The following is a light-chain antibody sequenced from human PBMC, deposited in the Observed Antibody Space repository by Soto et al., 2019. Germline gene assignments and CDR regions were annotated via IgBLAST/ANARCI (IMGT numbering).Light chain of an antibody. V-gene: IGLV2-14*01. J-gene: IGLJ1*01. CDR3: SSYTGSTTLFV. CDR1: TSDVGAYNY. CDR2: DVS. Sequence: QSVLTQPASVSGSPGQSITISCAGTTSDVGAYNYVSWYQQHPGKVPKLLIYDVSNRPSGVSNRFSGSKSGSTASLTISGLQAEDDADYYCSSYTGSTTLFVFETGTKVTVL.